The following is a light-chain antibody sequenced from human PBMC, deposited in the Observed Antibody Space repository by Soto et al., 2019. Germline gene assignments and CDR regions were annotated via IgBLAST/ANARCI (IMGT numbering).Light chain of an antibody. CDR1: SSDVGGYNF. V-gene: IGLV2-14*01. J-gene: IGLJ1*01. CDR3: SSYTTSNTYV. CDR2: EVS. Sequence: QSALTQPASVSGSPGQSITISCTGTSSDVGGYNFVSWYQQHPGKAPKVMIYEVSNRPSGVSNRFSGSKSGNTASLTISGLRAEDEADYYCSSYTTSNTYVFGTGTKLTVL.